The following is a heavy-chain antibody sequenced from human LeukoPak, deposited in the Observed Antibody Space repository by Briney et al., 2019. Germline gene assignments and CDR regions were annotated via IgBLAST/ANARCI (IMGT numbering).Heavy chain of an antibody. CDR2: IYPDDSDT. J-gene: IGHJ4*02. V-gene: IGHV5-51*01. CDR1: GYSFTSYW. D-gene: IGHD2-15*01. CDR3: AAGPGLGYCSGGSCYYFDY. Sequence: GESLKISCKGSGYSFTSYWIGWVRQMPGKGLEWMGIIYPDDSDTRYSPSFQGQVTISADKSISTAYLQWSSLKASDTAMYYCAAGPGLGYCSGGSCYYFDYWGQGTLVTVSS.